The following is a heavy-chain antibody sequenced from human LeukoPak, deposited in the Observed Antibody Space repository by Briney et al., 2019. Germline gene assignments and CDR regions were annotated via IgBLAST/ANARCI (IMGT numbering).Heavy chain of an antibody. V-gene: IGHV3-30*02. J-gene: IGHJ4*02. D-gene: IGHD6-6*01. Sequence: GGSLRLSCAASGFTFSSYGMHWVRQASGKGLEWVAFIRCDGDNKYYADSVKGRFTISRDNSKNTPYLQMNSLRAEDTAVYFCAKGGQYSSSPLFDYWGQGTLVTVSS. CDR1: GFTFSSYG. CDR2: IRCDGDNK. CDR3: AKGGQYSSSPLFDY.